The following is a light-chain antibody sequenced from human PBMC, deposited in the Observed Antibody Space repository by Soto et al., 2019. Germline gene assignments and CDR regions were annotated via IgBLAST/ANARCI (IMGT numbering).Light chain of an antibody. CDR2: DAS. CDR1: QSISSW. CDR3: QQYENYWT. Sequence: DITMTQSPSTVSASVGDRVTITCRASQSISSWLAWYQQKPGKAPKLLIYDASSLESGVPSRFSGSGSGTEFTLTISSLQPEDFATYYCQQYENYWTFGQGTKVDI. J-gene: IGKJ1*01. V-gene: IGKV1-5*01.